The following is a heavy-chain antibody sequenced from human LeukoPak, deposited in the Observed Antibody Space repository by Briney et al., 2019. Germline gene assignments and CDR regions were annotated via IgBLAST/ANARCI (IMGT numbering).Heavy chain of an antibody. Sequence: PGRSLRLSCAASGLTVSRNYMSWVRQAPGKGLEWVSYISGSGRTIYYANSVKGRFTISRDNAKNSLYLQMNSLRADDTAVYYCARLDASGLDYWGQGTLVTVSS. D-gene: IGHD6-19*01. J-gene: IGHJ4*02. CDR1: GLTVSRNY. CDR3: ARLDASGLDY. V-gene: IGHV3-48*03. CDR2: ISGSGRTI.